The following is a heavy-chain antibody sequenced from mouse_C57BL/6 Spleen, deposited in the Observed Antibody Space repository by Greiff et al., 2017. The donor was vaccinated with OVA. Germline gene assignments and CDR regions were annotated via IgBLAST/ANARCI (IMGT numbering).Heavy chain of an antibody. V-gene: IGHV1-26*01. J-gene: IGHJ4*01. CDR2: INPNNGGT. CDR1: GYTFTDYY. D-gene: IGHD1-1*01. CDR3: ARNYGSRLGYYAMDY. Sequence: EVQLQQSGPELVKPGASVKISCKASGYTFTDYYMNWVKQSPGKSLEWIGDINPNNGGTSYNQKFKGKATLTVDKSSSTAYMELRSLTSEDSAVYYCARNYGSRLGYYAMDYWGQGTSVTVSS.